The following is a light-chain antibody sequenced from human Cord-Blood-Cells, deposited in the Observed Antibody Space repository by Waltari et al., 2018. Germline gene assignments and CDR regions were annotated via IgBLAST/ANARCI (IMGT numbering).Light chain of an antibody. Sequence: DMQMTQSPSSLSASVGDRVTINCRANQRISTYLNWYQQKPGKAPKLLIYAASSFQSGVPSRFSGSGSGPEFTLTISSLQPEDFATHDCQQSYSTLYSFGQGTKLEIK. CDR1: QRISTY. V-gene: IGKV1-39*01. J-gene: IGKJ2*03. CDR2: AAS. CDR3: QQSYSTLYS.